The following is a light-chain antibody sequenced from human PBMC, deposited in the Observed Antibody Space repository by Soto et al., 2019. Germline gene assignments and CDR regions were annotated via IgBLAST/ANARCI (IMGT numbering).Light chain of an antibody. CDR2: DVN. V-gene: IGLV2-14*03. Sequence: QSALTQPASVSGSPGQSITISCTGTSSDVGGYNYVSWYQHHPDKAPKLMIYDVNNRPSGVSHRFSGSKSGNTASLTISGLQAEDEAAYYCSSYSSTNTRLVFGGCTQLTVL. CDR3: SSYSSTNTRLV. J-gene: IGLJ7*01. CDR1: SSDVGGYNY.